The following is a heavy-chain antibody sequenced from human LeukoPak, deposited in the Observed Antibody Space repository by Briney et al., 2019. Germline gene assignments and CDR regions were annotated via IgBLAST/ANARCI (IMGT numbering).Heavy chain of an antibody. CDR2: ISSSGSTI. CDR1: GFTFSSYE. Sequence: PGGSLRLSCAASGFTFSSYEMNWVRQAPGEGLEWVSYISSSGSTIYYADSVKGRFTISRDNAKNSLYLQMNSLRAEDTAVYYCARGVNYYGSRSPPIWGQGTLVTVSS. D-gene: IGHD3-10*01. V-gene: IGHV3-48*03. J-gene: IGHJ4*02. CDR3: ARGVNYYGSRSPPI.